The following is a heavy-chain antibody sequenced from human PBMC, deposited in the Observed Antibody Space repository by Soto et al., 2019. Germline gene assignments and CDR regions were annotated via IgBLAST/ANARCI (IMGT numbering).Heavy chain of an antibody. D-gene: IGHD4-4*01. CDR1: GGSISSGDYY. V-gene: IGHV4-30-4*01. Sequence: QVQLQESGPGLVKPSQTLSLTCTVSGGSISSGDYYWSWIRQPPGKGLEWIGYIYYSGSTYYNPSLKSRVTISVDTSKNQFSLKLSSVTAADTAVYYCARDRMEGGCLQPIDYWGQGTLVTVSS. CDR2: IYYSGST. CDR3: ARDRMEGGCLQPIDY. J-gene: IGHJ4*02.